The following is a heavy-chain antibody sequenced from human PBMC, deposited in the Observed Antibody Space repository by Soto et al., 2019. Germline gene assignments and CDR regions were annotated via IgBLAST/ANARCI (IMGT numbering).Heavy chain of an antibody. J-gene: IGHJ4*02. Sequence: QVQLVESGGGVVQPGRSLRLSCAASGFTFSSYAMHWVRQAPGKGLEWVAVISYDGSNKYYADSVKGRFTISRDNSKNPLYLQMNSLRAEDTAVYYCARDLGDYYDSSGYYSAGYWGQGTLVTVSS. CDR2: ISYDGSNK. CDR1: GFTFSSYA. D-gene: IGHD3-22*01. V-gene: IGHV3-30-3*01. CDR3: ARDLGDYYDSSGYYSAGY.